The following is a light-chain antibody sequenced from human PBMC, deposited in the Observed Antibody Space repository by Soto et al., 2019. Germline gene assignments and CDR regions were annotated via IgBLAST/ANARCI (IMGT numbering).Light chain of an antibody. Sequence: QSVLTQPPSVSGAPGQRVTISCTGSSSNIGAGYDVHWYQQLPGTAPKLLIYGNNNRPSGVPDRFSGSKSGTSASLAITGLQAEDEADYYCPSYDRSLSCDVFATGTKVTVL. CDR1: SSNIGAGYD. V-gene: IGLV1-40*01. J-gene: IGLJ1*01. CDR3: PSYDRSLSCDV. CDR2: GNN.